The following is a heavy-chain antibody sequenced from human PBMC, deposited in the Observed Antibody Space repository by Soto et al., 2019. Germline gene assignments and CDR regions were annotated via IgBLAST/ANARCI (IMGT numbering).Heavy chain of an antibody. CDR1: GFSFSNAW. V-gene: IGHV3-15*01. Sequence: EVQLVESGGGLVKPGGFLRLSCAASGFSFSNAWMSWVRQAPGKGLEWVGRIKSKTDGGTTDYAAPVKGRFTISREESKNTLYLQMNSLKTEDTAVYYCTTSTGSGWYAFDYWGQGTLVTVSS. CDR2: IKSKTDGGTT. CDR3: TTSTGSGWYAFDY. J-gene: IGHJ4*02. D-gene: IGHD6-19*01.